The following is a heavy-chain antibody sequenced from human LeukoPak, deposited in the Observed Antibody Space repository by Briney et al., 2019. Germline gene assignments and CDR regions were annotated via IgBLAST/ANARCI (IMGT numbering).Heavy chain of an antibody. CDR2: IKSETDGGTT. CDR1: GFTFSNAW. Sequence: GGSLRLSCAASGFTFSNAWMSRVRQAPGKGLEWVGRIKSETDGGTTDYAAPVKGRFTISRDDSKNTLYLQMNSLKTEDTAVYYCTTLTRITMIVVVPAWGQGTLVTVSS. D-gene: IGHD3-22*01. J-gene: IGHJ5*02. V-gene: IGHV3-15*01. CDR3: TTLTRITMIVVVPA.